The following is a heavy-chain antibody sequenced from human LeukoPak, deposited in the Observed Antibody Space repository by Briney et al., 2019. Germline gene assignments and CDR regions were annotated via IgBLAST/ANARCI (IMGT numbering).Heavy chain of an antibody. CDR3: VRDMDV. CDR1: GFTFSSYW. J-gene: IGHJ6*02. V-gene: IGHV3-7*05. Sequence: PGGSLRLSCVTSGFTFSSYWMTWVRQARGKGLEWVANINQDGHEKNYVDSVKGRFTISRDNPKNSLYLQMNSLRAEDTAVYFCVRDMDVWAQGTTVTVSS. CDR2: INQDGHEK.